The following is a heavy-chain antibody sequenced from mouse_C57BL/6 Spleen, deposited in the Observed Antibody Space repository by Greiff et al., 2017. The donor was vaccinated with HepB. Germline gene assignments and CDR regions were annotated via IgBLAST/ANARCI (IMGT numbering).Heavy chain of an antibody. CDR3: AREADYSNYHWYFDV. J-gene: IGHJ1*03. Sequence: QVQLQQSGAELVKPGASVKISCKASGYAFSSYWMNWVKQRPGKGLEWIGQIYPGDGDTNYNGKFKGKATLTADKSSSTAYMQRSSLTSEDSAVYFCAREADYSNYHWYFDVWGTGTTVTVSS. CDR1: GYAFSSYW. V-gene: IGHV1-80*01. D-gene: IGHD2-5*01. CDR2: IYPGDGDT.